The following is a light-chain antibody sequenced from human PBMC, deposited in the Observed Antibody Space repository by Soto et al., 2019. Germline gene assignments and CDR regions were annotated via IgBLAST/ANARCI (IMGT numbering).Light chain of an antibody. Sequence: EIVLTQSPATLSLSPGESATLSCRASQNVNSYLAWYQQKPGQAPRLLIYDAPNRATGIPARFSGSGSGTDFTLTISSLEREDFAVYYCQQRSNWRLTFGGGTKVEIK. CDR3: QQRSNWRLT. CDR1: QNVNSY. V-gene: IGKV3-11*01. J-gene: IGKJ4*01. CDR2: DAP.